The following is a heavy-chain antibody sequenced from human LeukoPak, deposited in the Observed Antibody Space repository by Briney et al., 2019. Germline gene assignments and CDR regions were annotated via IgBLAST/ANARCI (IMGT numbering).Heavy chain of an antibody. CDR1: GFTFSDSW. J-gene: IGHJ6*02. Sequence: PGGSLRLSCAASGFTFSDSWMSWVRQAPGKGPEWVANIKEDESEKHYVDSVKGRFTVSRDNAKSSLSLQMNSLRVEDTAVYYCATYKDWVAGDVWGQGTTVSVSS. V-gene: IGHV3-7*01. D-gene: IGHD1-1*01. CDR3: ATYKDWVAGDV. CDR2: IKEDESEK.